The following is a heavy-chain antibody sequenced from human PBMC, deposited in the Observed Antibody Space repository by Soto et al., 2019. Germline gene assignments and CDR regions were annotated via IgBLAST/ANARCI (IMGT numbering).Heavy chain of an antibody. D-gene: IGHD5-18*01. Sequence: PWGSLRHSCAGSGVTLTNVWMNWVRQAPGKGPEWVGRVKSNIDGGTTDYAAPVKGRFTVSRDDSENTLYLQMNSLKTEDTAVYYCSHGYFQYFNSWGQGT. V-gene: IGHV3-15*07. CDR1: GVTLTNVW. CDR3: SHGYFQYFNS. CDR2: VKSNIDGGTT. J-gene: IGHJ4*02.